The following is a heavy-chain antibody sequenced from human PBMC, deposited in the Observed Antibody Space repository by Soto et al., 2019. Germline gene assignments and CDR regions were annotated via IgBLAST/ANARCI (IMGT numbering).Heavy chain of an antibody. CDR1: GFTFSSYA. V-gene: IGHV3-30-3*01. D-gene: IGHD6-19*01. CDR2: ISYDGSNK. Sequence: QVQLVESGGGVVQPGRSLRLSCAASGFTFSSYAMHWVRQAPGMGLEWVAVISYDGSNKYYADSVKGRFTISRDNSKNTLYLQTNSLRAEDTAVYYSAREGMAGGFDYWGQGTLVTVSS. J-gene: IGHJ4*02. CDR3: AREGMAGGFDY.